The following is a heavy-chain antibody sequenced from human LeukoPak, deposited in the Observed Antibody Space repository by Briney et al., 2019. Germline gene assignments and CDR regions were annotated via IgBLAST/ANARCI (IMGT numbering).Heavy chain of an antibody. CDR3: ARFLEYWFDP. V-gene: IGHV1-69*05. D-gene: IGHD2/OR15-2a*01. CDR2: IIPIFGTA. CDR1: GGTFSSYA. Sequence: SVKVSCKASGGTFSSYAISWVRQAPGQGLEWMGGIIPIFGTANYAQKFQGRVAITTDESTSTAYMELSSLRSEDTAVYYCARFLEYWFDPWGQGTLVTVSS. J-gene: IGHJ5*02.